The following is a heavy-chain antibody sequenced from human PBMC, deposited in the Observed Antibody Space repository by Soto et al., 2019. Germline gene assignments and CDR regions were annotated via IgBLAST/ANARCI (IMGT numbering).Heavy chain of an antibody. D-gene: IGHD1-26*01. CDR1: GFTFSSYS. CDR3: ARDSVGATFGLDY. J-gene: IGHJ4*02. V-gene: IGHV3-21*01. CDR2: ISSSSSYI. Sequence: LRLSCAASGFTFSSYSMNWVRQAPGKGLEWVSSISSSSSYIYYADSVKGRFTISRDNAKNSLYLQMNSLRAEDTAVYYYARDSVGATFGLDYWGQGTLVTVSS.